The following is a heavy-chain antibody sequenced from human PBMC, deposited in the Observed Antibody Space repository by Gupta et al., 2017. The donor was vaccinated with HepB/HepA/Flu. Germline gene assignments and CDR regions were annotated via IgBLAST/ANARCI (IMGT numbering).Heavy chain of an antibody. CDR2: ISSSSSYI. D-gene: IGHD2-2*01. Sequence: EVQLVESGGGLVKPGGSLRLSCAASGLTFSSYSMNWVRQAPGKGLEWVSSISSSSSYIYYADSVKGRFTISRDNAKNSLYLQMNSLRAEDTAVYYCARTTYCSSTSCPWAFDIWGQGTMVTVSS. CDR1: GLTFSSYS. CDR3: ARTTYCSSTSCPWAFDI. J-gene: IGHJ3*02. V-gene: IGHV3-21*01.